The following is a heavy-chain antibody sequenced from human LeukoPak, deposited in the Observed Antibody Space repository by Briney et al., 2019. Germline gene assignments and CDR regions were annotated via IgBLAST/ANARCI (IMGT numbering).Heavy chain of an antibody. CDR2: IKQDGSEK. D-gene: IGHD6-19*01. CDR3: ARESSGWSLFDY. J-gene: IGHJ4*02. CDR1: GFSLYSYL. V-gene: IGHV3-7*01. Sequence: GGALRLSRAASGFSLYSYLMRWVRPAPGEGVGGGANIKQDGSEKYYVDSVKGRFTISRDNAKNSLYLQMNSLRAEDTAVYYCARESSGWSLFDYWGQGTLVTVSS.